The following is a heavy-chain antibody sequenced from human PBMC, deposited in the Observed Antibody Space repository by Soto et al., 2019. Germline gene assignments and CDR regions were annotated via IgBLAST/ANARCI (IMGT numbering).Heavy chain of an antibody. CDR2: INPSDGDT. J-gene: IGHJ5*02. Sequence: ASVKVSCKASGYTFTSHYIHWVRQAPGQGLEWMGLINPSDGDTNYAQKFQGRITMTRDTSTNIVYMEMSSLTSEDTALYYCARDLSNGGNSFYAWGNWFDPWGQGTVVTVSS. CDR3: ARDLSNGGNSFYAWGNWFDP. D-gene: IGHD3-16*01. CDR1: GYTFTSHY. V-gene: IGHV1-46*01.